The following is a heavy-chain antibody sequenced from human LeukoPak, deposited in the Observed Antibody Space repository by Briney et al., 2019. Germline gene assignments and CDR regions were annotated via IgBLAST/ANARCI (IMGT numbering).Heavy chain of an antibody. CDR1: GLTYSSYR. Sequence: GGALSLSCAASGLTYSSYRMNWVRQAAGKGLEGVSSISSSSSYIYYADSVKGRFTISRDNAKNSLYLQMNSLRAEDTAVYYCARYSGSYYSLNYYYGMDVWGQGTTVTVSS. J-gene: IGHJ6*02. CDR3: ARYSGSYYSLNYYYGMDV. CDR2: ISSSSSYI. D-gene: IGHD1-26*01. V-gene: IGHV3-21*01.